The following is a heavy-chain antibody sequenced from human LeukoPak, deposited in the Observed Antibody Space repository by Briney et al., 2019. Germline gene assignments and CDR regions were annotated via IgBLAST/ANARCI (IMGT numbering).Heavy chain of an antibody. D-gene: IGHD1-26*01. J-gene: IGHJ4*02. CDR2: IYTSGST. V-gene: IGHV4-61*02. Sequence: PSQTLSLTCTVSGGSISSGSYYWSWIRQPAGKGLEWIGRIYTSGSTNYNPSLKSRATISVDTSKNQFSLKLSSVTAADTAVYYCARALYSGSWDYYFDYWGQGTLVTVSS. CDR1: GGSISSGSYY. CDR3: ARALYSGSWDYYFDY.